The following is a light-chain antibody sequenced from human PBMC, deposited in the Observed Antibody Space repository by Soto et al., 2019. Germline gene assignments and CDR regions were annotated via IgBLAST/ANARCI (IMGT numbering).Light chain of an antibody. V-gene: IGLV1-44*01. Sequence: QSVLTQPPSASGTPGQRVTISCSGSSSNIGSNTVNWYQQLPGTAPKLLIYSNNQRPSGVPDRVSGSKSGTSASLAISGLQSEDEADYYCAAWDDSLNGFWVFGGGTKLNVL. CDR1: SSNIGSNT. CDR3: AAWDDSLNGFWV. CDR2: SNN. J-gene: IGLJ3*02.